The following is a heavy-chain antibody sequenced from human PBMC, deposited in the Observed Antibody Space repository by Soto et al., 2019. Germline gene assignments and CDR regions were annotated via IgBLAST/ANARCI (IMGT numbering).Heavy chain of an antibody. CDR1: GFTFTIYW. CDR2: IKQDGSEK. Sequence: GGSLRLSCAASGFTFTIYWMSWVRQAPGKGLEWVANIKQDGSEKYYVDSVKGRFTISRDNAKNSLYLQMNSLRAEDTAVYYCAKFDWLLFDAFDIWGQGTMVTVS. CDR3: AKFDWLLFDAFDI. J-gene: IGHJ3*02. V-gene: IGHV3-7*03. D-gene: IGHD3-9*01.